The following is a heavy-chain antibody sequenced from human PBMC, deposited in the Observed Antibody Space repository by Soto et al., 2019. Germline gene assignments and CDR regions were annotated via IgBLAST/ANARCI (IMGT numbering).Heavy chain of an antibody. V-gene: IGHV1-46*01. J-gene: IGHJ6*02. CDR2: INPSGGST. CDR1: GYTFTSYY. Sequence: GASVKVSCKASGYTFTSYYMHWVRQAPGQGLEWMGIINPSGGSTSYAQKFQGRVTMTRDTSTSTVYMELSSLRSEDAALYYCATRVSSLGYYNGMNVWGQGTTVTVS. CDR3: ATRVSSLGYYNGMNV. D-gene: IGHD3-16*02.